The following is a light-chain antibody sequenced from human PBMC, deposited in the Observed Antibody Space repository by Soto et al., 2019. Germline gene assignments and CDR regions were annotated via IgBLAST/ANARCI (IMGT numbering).Light chain of an antibody. CDR2: GAS. Sequence: EIVLTQSPGTLSLSPGERATLSCRASQSVSSTYLAWYQQKPGQAPRLLIYGASSRATGIPDGFTGSGTGADLPLTIRRLEPEDCAGEYCQQYGSSPPITFGQGTRLEIK. CDR3: QQYGSSPPIT. CDR1: QSVSSTY. J-gene: IGKJ5*01. V-gene: IGKV3-20*01.